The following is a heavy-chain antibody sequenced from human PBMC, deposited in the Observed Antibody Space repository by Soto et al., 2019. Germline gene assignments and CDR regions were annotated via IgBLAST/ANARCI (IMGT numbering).Heavy chain of an antibody. D-gene: IGHD2-2*01. CDR1: GYDFTSYW. Sequence: ESQKLTCRGSGYDFTSYWTGWVGEMSGKGLEWMGIIYPGDSETRYSPSFQGRVTISADKSTSTAYMQWSSLKASDTAMYYCATVARGSTRTKGDPYYGMDVWGQG. CDR3: ATVARGSTRTKGDPYYGMDV. J-gene: IGHJ6*02. CDR2: IYPGDSET. V-gene: IGHV5-51*01.